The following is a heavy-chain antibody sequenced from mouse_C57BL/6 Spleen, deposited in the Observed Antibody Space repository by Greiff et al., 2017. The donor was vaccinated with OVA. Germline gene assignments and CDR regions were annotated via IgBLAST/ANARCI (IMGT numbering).Heavy chain of an antibody. CDR2: IDPETGGT. CDR1: GYTFTDYE. Sequence: VKLMESGAELVRPGASVTLSCKASGYTFTDYEMHWVKQTPVHGLEWIGAIDPETGGTAYNQKFKGKATLTADKSSSTAYMELRSLTSEDSAVYYGSGGGYDRGDAMDDWGQGTSVTVSS. D-gene: IGHD2-2*01. V-gene: IGHV1-15*01. J-gene: IGHJ4*01. CDR3: SGGGYDRGDAMDD.